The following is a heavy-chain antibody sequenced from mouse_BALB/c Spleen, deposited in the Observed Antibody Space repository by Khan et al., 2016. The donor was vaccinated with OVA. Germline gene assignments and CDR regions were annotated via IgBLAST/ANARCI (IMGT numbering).Heavy chain of an antibody. V-gene: IGHV8-12*01. Sequence: QVTLKESGPGILQPSQTLSLTCSFSGFSLSASGVSVSWIRQPSGKGLEWLAHIYWDDDKRYYPSLKSRLTVPQDISRNQVFLKITSVDTADTATSDCARRPRGVYADYLFAYWGQGTLVTVAA. J-gene: IGHJ3*01. CDR3: ARRPRGVYADYLFAY. CDR2: IYWDDDK. D-gene: IGHD3-3*01. CDR1: GFSLSASGVS.